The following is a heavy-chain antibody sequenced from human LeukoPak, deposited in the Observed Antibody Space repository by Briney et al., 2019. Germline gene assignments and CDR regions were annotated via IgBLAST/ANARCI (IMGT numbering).Heavy chain of an antibody. CDR2: ISSSSSYI. Sequence: GGSLRLSCAASGFTFSSYSMNWVRQAPGKGLEWVSSISSSSSYIYYADSVKGRFTISRDNAKNSLYLQMNSLRAEDTAVYYCAREQDVGYYYGSGSLDVWGKGTTVTVSS. V-gene: IGHV3-21*01. CDR3: AREQDVGYYYGSGSLDV. CDR1: GFTFSSYS. J-gene: IGHJ6*04. D-gene: IGHD3-10*01.